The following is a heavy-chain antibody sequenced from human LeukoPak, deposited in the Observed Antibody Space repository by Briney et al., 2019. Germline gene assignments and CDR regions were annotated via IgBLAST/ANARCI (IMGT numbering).Heavy chain of an antibody. CDR2: ISFDGAII. D-gene: IGHD4-17*01. CDR1: RLTFINYA. J-gene: IGHJ4*02. CDR3: ARDIDGDRYFDC. V-gene: IGHV3-30-3*01. Sequence: GGSLRLSCAASRLTFINYAMHWVRQAPGKGLEWVAFISFDGAIIYYADSVKGRFTISRDNSENTMYLQMNSLRLDDTATYYCARDIDGDRYFDCWGQGTLVTVSS.